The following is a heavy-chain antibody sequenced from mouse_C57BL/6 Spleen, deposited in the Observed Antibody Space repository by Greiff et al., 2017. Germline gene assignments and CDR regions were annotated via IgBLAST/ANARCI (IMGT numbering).Heavy chain of an antibody. J-gene: IGHJ1*03. Sequence: EVKLVESEGGLVKPGSSVKLSCTASGFTFSDYYMAWVRQVPEKSLEWVANINYDGSNTYYLDYLRSRFISSRDNAKNILYLQMSCLKSEDTATYYCARDRRNDYGSSPWYFDVWGTGTTVTVSS. CDR1: GFTFSDYY. D-gene: IGHD1-1*01. V-gene: IGHV5-16*01. CDR2: INYDGSNT. CDR3: ARDRRNDYGSSPWYFDV.